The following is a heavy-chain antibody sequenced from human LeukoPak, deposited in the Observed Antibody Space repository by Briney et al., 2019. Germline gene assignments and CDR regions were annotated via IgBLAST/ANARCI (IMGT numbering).Heavy chain of an antibody. Sequence: ASVKVSCKASGYTFTDYYMHWVRQAPGQGLEWMGWINPNSGGTNYAQKFQGRVTMTRDTSISTAYMELSRLRSDDTAVYYCARGREDYYYDSSGYPVDYWGQGTLVTVSS. CDR2: INPNSGGT. CDR1: GYTFTDYY. J-gene: IGHJ4*02. V-gene: IGHV1-2*02. CDR3: ARGREDYYYDSSGYPVDY. D-gene: IGHD3-22*01.